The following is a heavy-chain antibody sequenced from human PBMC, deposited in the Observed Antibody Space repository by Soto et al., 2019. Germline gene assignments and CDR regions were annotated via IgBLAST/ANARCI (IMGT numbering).Heavy chain of an antibody. D-gene: IGHD1-26*01. V-gene: IGHV3-30*04. J-gene: IGHJ4*02. CDR2: ISYDGSEK. CDR1: GFTFSTFS. Sequence: QVQLVESGGGVVQPGRSLRLSCATSGFTFSTFSMHWVRQAPGKGLEWVAHISYDGSEKDYADSVKGRFTISRDNSDNTLFLQMNSLTSEDTGVYYCERGPESGDFWGQGTLVTVPS. CDR3: ERGPESGDF.